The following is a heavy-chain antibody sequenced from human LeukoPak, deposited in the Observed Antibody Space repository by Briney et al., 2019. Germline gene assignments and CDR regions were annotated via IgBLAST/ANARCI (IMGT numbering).Heavy chain of an antibody. J-gene: IGHJ6*02. CDR3: AKEWDYSNQPSYGMDV. V-gene: IGHV4-34*01. CDR2: INHSGST. CDR1: GGSFSGYY. Sequence: SETLSLTCAVYGGSFSGYYWSWIRQPPGKGLEWIGEINHSGSTNYNPSLKSRVTMSLDTSKNQFSLILSSVTAADTAVYFCAKEWDYSNQPSYGMDVWGQGTTVTVSS. D-gene: IGHD4-11*01.